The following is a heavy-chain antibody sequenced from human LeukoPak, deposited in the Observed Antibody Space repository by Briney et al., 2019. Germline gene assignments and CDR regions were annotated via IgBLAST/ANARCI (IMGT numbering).Heavy chain of an antibody. V-gene: IGHV1-46*01. CDR2: INPSGGST. Sequence: RASVKVSCKASGYTFTSYYMHWVRQAPGQGLEWMGIINPSGGSTSYAQKFQGRVTMTRDMSTSTVYMELSSLRSEDTAVYYCARVHFGSYYDDAFDIWGQGTMVTVSS. CDR3: ARVHFGSYYDDAFDI. D-gene: IGHD1-26*01. CDR1: GYTFTSYY. J-gene: IGHJ3*02.